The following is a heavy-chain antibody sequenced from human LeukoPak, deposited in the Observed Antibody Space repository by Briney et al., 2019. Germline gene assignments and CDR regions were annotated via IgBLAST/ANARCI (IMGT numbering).Heavy chain of an antibody. D-gene: IGHD2-21*01. CDR2: VSGSGLYT. Sequence: GGSLRLSCAASGFRFSDYTMHWIRQAPGKGLEWVSAVSGSGLYTYQTDSVKGRFSISRDNSDNTVYLQINSLRVEDTAVYYCVKGSDCCTYGRFGRAPLNWFDPWGQGTLVTVSS. CDR3: VKGSDCCTYGRFGRAPLNWFDP. J-gene: IGHJ5*02. V-gene: IGHV3-23*01. CDR1: GFRFSDYT.